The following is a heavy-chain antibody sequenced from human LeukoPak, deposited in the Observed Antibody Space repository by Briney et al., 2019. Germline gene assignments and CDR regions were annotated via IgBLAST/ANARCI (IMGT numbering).Heavy chain of an antibody. CDR3: ARDGGYGSGSHSVY. CDR2: ISYDGSNK. Sequence: PGGSLRLSCAASGFTFSSYAMHWVRQAPGKGLEWVAVISYDGSNKYYADSVKGRFTISRDNSKNTLYLQMNSLRAGDTAVYYCARDGGYGSGSHSVYWGQGTLVTVSS. V-gene: IGHV3-30-3*01. CDR1: GFTFSSYA. D-gene: IGHD3-10*01. J-gene: IGHJ4*02.